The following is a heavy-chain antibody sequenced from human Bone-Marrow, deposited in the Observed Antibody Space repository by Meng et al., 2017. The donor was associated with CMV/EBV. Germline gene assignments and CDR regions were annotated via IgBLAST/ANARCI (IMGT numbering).Heavy chain of an antibody. V-gene: IGHV3-20*01. J-gene: IGHJ4*02. D-gene: IGHD3-10*01. CDR1: GFTFSTYS. Sequence: GESLKISCAASGFTFSTYSMNWVRQAPGKGLEWVSGINWNGGSTGYADSVKGRFTISRDNAKNSLYLQMNSLRAEDTALYHCARAHLRGGYDYWGQGTLVTVS. CDR3: ARAHLRGGYDY. CDR2: INWNGGST.